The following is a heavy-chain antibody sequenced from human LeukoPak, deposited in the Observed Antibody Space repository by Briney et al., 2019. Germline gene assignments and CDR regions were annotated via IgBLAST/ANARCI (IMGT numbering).Heavy chain of an antibody. CDR1: GGSFSGYY. J-gene: IGHJ6*02. CDR3: ARVGDFWSGYYYGMDV. Sequence: PSETLSLTCAVYGGSFSGYYWSWIRQPPGKGLEWIGEINHSGSTNYNPSLKSRVTISVDTSKNQFSLKLSSVTAADTAVYYCARVGDFWSGYYYGMDVWGQGTTVTVSS. CDR2: INHSGST. D-gene: IGHD3-3*01. V-gene: IGHV4-34*01.